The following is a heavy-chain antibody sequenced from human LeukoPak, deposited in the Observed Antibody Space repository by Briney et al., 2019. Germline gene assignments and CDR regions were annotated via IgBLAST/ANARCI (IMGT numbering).Heavy chain of an antibody. V-gene: IGHV4-30-4*01. CDR3: ARDGRKGGSTYYYYVMDV. Sequence: LRLSCAASGFTFSDYYMSWIRQPPGKGLEWIGYIYYSGSTYYNPSLKSRVTISVDTSKNQFSLKLSSVTAADTAVYYCARDGRKGGSTYYYYVMDVGGQGPTAPVSS. J-gene: IGHJ6*02. CDR1: GFTFSDYY. D-gene: IGHD1-26*01. CDR2: IYYSGST.